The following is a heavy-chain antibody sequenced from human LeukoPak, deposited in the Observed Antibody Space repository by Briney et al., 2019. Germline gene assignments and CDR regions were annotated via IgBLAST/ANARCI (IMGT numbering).Heavy chain of an antibody. CDR3: ARGARTAYAFDI. CDR2: ISGSADTT. J-gene: IGHJ3*02. Sequence: GGSLRLSCTASGFTFGTHAMSWVRQAPGKGLEWVSAISGSADTTYYAASVKGRFTIARDNSKNTLFLQMNGLRAEDTAVYYCARGARTAYAFDIWGQGTMVTVSS. V-gene: IGHV3-23*01. CDR1: GFTFGTHA. D-gene: IGHD5-18*01.